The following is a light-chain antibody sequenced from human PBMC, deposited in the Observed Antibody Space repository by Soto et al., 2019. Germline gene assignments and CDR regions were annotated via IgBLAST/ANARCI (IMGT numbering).Light chain of an antibody. J-gene: IGLJ1*01. V-gene: IGLV3-21*04. CDR2: YDV. CDR3: QVWDSGSDHPGV. Sequence: SYELTQPPSVAVAPGKTARITCEENIIRSKSVHWYQQKPGQAPVLVIYYDVDRPSGIPERFSGSNSGNTATLTISRVEAGDEADYYCQVWDSGSDHPGVFGTGTKLTVL. CDR1: IIRSKS.